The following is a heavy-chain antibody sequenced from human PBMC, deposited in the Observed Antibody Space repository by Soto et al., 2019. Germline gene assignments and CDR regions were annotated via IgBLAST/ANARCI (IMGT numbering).Heavy chain of an antibody. D-gene: IGHD1-26*01. CDR3: ARPDGSLFFDP. V-gene: IGHV3-48*02. Sequence: EVQLVESGGGLVQPGGSLRLSCVASGFTFSSYGMNWVRQAPGKGLEWVAYISSSGTTRYHADSLQGRFTISRDNAKNSLYLQMNSLRDDDTAVYYCARPDGSLFFDPWGQGTLITVSS. CDR2: ISSSGTTR. J-gene: IGHJ5*02. CDR1: GFTFSSYG.